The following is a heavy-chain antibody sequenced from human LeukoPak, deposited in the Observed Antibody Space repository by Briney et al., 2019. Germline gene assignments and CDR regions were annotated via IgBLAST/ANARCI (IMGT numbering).Heavy chain of an antibody. D-gene: IGHD3-16*02. CDR1: GFTFSSYA. J-gene: IGHJ4*02. V-gene: IGHV3-30-3*01. CDR2: ISYDGSNK. CDR3: ASPRGGITFWGVIALDY. Sequence: GGSLRLSCAASGFTFSSYAMHWVRQAPGKGLEWVAVISYDGSNKYYADSVKGRFTISRDNSKNTLYLQMNSLRAEDTAVYYCASPRGGITFWGVIALDYWGQGTRVTVSP.